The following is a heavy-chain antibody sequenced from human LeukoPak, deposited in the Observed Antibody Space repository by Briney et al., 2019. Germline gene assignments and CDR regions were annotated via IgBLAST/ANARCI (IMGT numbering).Heavy chain of an antibody. CDR2: IYSGGTT. V-gene: IGHV3-53*01. CDR1: GVTVSRNY. Sequence: GGSLRLSCAASGVTVSRNYMSWVRQAPGKGLEWVPVIYSGGTTYYADSVKGRFTISRDNSKNTLYLQMNSLRAEDTAVYYCARDKSGTYNDYAFDIWGQGTMVTVSS. D-gene: IGHD1-26*01. J-gene: IGHJ3*02. CDR3: ARDKSGTYNDYAFDI.